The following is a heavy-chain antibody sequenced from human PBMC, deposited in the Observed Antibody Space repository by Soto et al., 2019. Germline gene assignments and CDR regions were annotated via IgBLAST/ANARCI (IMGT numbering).Heavy chain of an antibody. V-gene: IGHV3-33*01. CDR2: IWYDGSNK. CDR3: ARDGDYDFWSGYYFSRVYYYGMDV. D-gene: IGHD3-3*01. Sequence: SLRLSCAASGFTFSSYGMHWVRQAPGKGLEWVAVIWYDGSNKYYADSVKGRFTISRDNSKNTLYLQMNSLRAEDTAVYYCARDGDYDFWSGYYFSRVYYYGMDVWGQGTTVTVSS. J-gene: IGHJ6*02. CDR1: GFTFSSYG.